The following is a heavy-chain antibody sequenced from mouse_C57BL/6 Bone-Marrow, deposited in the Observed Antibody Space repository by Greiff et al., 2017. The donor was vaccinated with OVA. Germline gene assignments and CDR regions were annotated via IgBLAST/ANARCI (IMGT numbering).Heavy chain of an antibody. Sequence: EVQGVESGGGLVQPGESLKLSCESNEYEFPSHDMSWVRKTPEKRLELVAAINSDGGSTYYPDTMERRFIIARDNTKKTLYLQMSSLRSEDTALYYCARRGRNGYGYFDVWGTGTTVTVSS. CDR1: EYEFPSHD. D-gene: IGHD1-1*02. CDR2: INSDGGST. J-gene: IGHJ1*03. CDR3: ARRGRNGYGYFDV. V-gene: IGHV5-2*01.